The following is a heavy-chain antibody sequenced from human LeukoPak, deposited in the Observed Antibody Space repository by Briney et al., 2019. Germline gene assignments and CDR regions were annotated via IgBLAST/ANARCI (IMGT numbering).Heavy chain of an antibody. CDR2: XXSGGTT. Sequence: LSCAAXGFTVSNDYMSWVRQAPGKRLEWVSXXXSGGTTYYADSVKGRFTISRDNSKNTLSLQMNSLRAEDTAVYYCARGGYYDTSGYYYVGYFQLWGQGTLVTVSS. CDR1: GFTVSNDY. J-gene: IGHJ1*01. CDR3: ARGGYYDTSGYYYVGYFQL. V-gene: IGHV3-53*01. D-gene: IGHD3-22*01.